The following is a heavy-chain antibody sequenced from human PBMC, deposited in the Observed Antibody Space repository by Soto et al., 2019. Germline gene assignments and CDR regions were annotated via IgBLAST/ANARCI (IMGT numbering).Heavy chain of an antibody. CDR3: ARGWVWFGELGEYFDY. CDR2: ISSSSSYI. CDR1: GFTFSSYG. V-gene: IGHV3-21*01. Sequence: EVQLVESGGGLVKPGGSLRLSCAASGFTFSSYGMNWVRQAPGKGLEWVSSISSSSSYIYYADSVKGRFTISRDNAKNSLYLQMNSLRAEDTAVYYCARGWVWFGELGEYFDYWGQGTLVTVSS. D-gene: IGHD3-10*01. J-gene: IGHJ4*02.